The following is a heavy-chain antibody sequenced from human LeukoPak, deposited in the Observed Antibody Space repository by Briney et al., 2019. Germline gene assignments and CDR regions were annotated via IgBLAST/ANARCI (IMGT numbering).Heavy chain of an antibody. J-gene: IGHJ4*02. CDR2: IYYSGST. D-gene: IGHD1-7*01. V-gene: IGHV4-39*02. CDR3: VRDRELNY. CDR1: GDSISSSSYY. Sequence: PSETLSLTCTVSGDSISSSSYYWGWIRQSPGKGLEWIGSIYYSGSTYNNPSLKSRVIMSVDTSKNQISLRLSSVTAADTAVYYCVRDRELNYWGQGTLVTVSS.